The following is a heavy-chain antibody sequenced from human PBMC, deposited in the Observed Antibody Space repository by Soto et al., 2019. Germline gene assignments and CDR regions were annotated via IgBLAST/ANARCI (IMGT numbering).Heavy chain of an antibody. CDR3: AILGIGGFNRRGFDY. Sequence: QVQLVQSGAEVKKPGSSVKVSYKASGGTFSSYTISWVRQAPGQGLEWMGRIIPILGIANYAQKFQGRVTITADKSTSTAYMELSSLRSEDTAVYYCAILGIGGFNRRGFDYWGQGTLVTVSS. V-gene: IGHV1-69*02. CDR2: IIPILGIA. D-gene: IGHD5-12*01. J-gene: IGHJ4*02. CDR1: GGTFSSYT.